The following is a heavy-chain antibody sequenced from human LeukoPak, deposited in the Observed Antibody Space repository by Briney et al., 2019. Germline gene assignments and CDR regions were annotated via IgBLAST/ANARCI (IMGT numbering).Heavy chain of an antibody. V-gene: IGHV3-7*03. J-gene: IGHJ4*02. D-gene: IGHD4-17*01. Sequence: HPGGSLRLSCEGSGFSFSSYWMTWVRQLPGKGPEWVANIRQDESERYFADSVKGRFTISRDNAKNSLYLQMNSLRAEDTALYYCAKEDPDYGDYSFDYWGQGTLVTVSS. CDR3: AKEDPDYGDYSFDY. CDR2: IRQDESER. CDR1: GFSFSSYW.